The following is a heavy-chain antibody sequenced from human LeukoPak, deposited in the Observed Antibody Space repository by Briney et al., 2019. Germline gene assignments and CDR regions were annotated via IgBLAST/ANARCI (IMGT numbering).Heavy chain of an antibody. V-gene: IGHV3-23*01. CDR3: AKDPPFDYGDYETFVDY. Sequence: GGSLRLSRAASAFTFSSYAMSWVRQAAGKGREWVSAISGSVGSTYYADSVKGRFTISRDNSKNTLYPQMNSLRAEDTAVYYCAKDPPFDYGDYETFVDYWGQGTLVTVSS. D-gene: IGHD4-17*01. J-gene: IGHJ4*02. CDR2: ISGSVGST. CDR1: AFTFSSYA.